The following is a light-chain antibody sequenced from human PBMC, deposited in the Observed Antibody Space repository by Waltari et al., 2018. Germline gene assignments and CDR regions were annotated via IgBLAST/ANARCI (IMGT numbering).Light chain of an antibody. V-gene: IGLV1-47*01. J-gene: IGLJ2*01. Sequence: QSVLTQPPSASGTPGQRVTISCSGSSSNIGSNYEYWYQQLQGTAPKCLIYRNYQWPSCFSDLFSCSKSGTSASLTIIGLLSEDEADYYCATWDYSLSGVVLGGGTKLTVL. CDR3: ATWDYSLSGVV. CDR2: RNY. CDR1: SSNIGSNY.